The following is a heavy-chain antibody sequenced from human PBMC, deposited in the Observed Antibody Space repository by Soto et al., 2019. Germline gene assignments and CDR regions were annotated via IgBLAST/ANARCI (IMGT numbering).Heavy chain of an antibody. J-gene: IGHJ4*02. CDR2: ITPLLGMT. D-gene: IGHD4-17*01. CDR1: GGSVNNFT. V-gene: IGHV1-69*02. CDR3: ARDASVGD. Sequence: QVQLVQSGAEVKKPGSSVKVSCKASGGSVNNFTISWVRQAPGQGLEWMGRITPLLGMTNYAQTFQGRVTFTADKATNTAYMDVTSLRSDDTALYYCARDASVGDWGQGTLVTVSS.